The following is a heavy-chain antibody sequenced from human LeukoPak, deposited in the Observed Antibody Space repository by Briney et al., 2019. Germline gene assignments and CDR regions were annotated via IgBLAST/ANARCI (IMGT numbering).Heavy chain of an antibody. D-gene: IGHD1-26*01. CDR1: GYTFTGYL. CDR3: AKDVGGSFDY. Sequence: ASVKVSCKASGYTFTGYLMHWVRQAPGQGLEWMGWINPNSGGTNYAQKFQGRATMTRDTSISTAYMELSRLTSDDTAVYYCAKDVGGSFDYWGQGTLVTVSS. V-gene: IGHV1-2*02. J-gene: IGHJ4*02. CDR2: INPNSGGT.